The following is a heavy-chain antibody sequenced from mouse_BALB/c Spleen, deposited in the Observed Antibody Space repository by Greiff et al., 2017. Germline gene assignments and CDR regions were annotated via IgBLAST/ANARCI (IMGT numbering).Heavy chain of an antibody. V-gene: IGHV5-6-4*01. CDR1: GFTFSSYT. J-gene: IGHJ3*01. CDR3: TREIYYDYDGSWFAY. D-gene: IGHD2-4*01. Sequence: EVMLVESGGGLVKPGGSLKLSCAASGFTFSSYTMSWVRQTPEKRLEWVATISSGGSYTYYPDSVKGRFTISRDNAKNTLYLQMSRLTSEDTAMYYCTREIYYDYDGSWFAYWGQGTLVTVSA. CDR2: ISSGGSYT.